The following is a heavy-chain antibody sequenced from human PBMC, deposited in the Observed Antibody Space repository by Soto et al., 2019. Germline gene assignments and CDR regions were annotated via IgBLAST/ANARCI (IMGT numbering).Heavy chain of an antibody. J-gene: IGHJ4*02. D-gene: IGHD1-26*01. CDR2: ISGSGGST. Sequence: EVRLLESGGGLVQPGGSLRLSCAASGLTFKSYAMSWVRQAPGKGLEWVSGISGSGGSTDYADSVKGRFTISRDNSKNTLYLQMNSLRVEDTALYYCAKGQYSGVAGGLDYWGQGTLVTVSS. CDR3: AKGQYSGVAGGLDY. CDR1: GLTFKSYA. V-gene: IGHV3-23*01.